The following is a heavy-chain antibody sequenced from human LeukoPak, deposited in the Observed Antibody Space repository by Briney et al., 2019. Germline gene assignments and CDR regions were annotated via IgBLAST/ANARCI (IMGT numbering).Heavy chain of an antibody. V-gene: IGHV3-23*01. D-gene: IGHD1-26*01. CDR1: GFTFSTYA. Sequence: GGSLRLSCAASGFTFSTYAMTWVRQAPGKGREWVSAIGRSGGDTYYAESVKGRFTVSRDNSKNTLYLQMNSLRAEDTAVYYCAKSIVGVAGLDPWGQGTLVTVSS. CDR3: AKSIVGVAGLDP. J-gene: IGHJ5*02. CDR2: IGRSGGDT.